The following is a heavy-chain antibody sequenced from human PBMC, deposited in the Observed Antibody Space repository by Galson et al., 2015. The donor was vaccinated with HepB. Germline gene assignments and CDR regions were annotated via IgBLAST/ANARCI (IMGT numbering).Heavy chain of an antibody. J-gene: IGHJ4*02. D-gene: IGHD5-18*01. CDR1: GYTFTGYY. Sequence: SVKVSCKASGYTFTGYYMHWVRQAPGQGLEWMGWINPNSGGTNYAQKFQGRVTMTRDTSISTAYMELSRLRSDDTAVYYCARDLSYSYGGFEAYWGQGTLVTVSS. CDR2: INPNSGGT. CDR3: ARDLSYSYGGFEAY. V-gene: IGHV1-2*02.